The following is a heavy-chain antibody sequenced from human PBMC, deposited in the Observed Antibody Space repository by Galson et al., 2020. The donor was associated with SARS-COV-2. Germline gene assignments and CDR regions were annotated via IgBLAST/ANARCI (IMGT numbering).Heavy chain of an antibody. CDR1: GLTFSDYF. V-gene: IGHV3-11*01. CDR2: IGSSGTTI. Sequence: GESLKISCAASGLTFSDYFMSWIRQPPGKGLEWVSYIGSSGTTIFYADSVRGRFTISRDNTKNSLFLQMNTLRAEDTAVYYCARHNLYGGYYVDYWGQGTLVTVSS. J-gene: IGHJ4*02. D-gene: IGHD2-15*01. CDR3: ARHNLYGGYYVDY.